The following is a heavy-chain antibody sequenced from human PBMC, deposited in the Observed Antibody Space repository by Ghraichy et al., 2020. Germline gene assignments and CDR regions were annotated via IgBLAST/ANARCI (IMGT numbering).Heavy chain of an antibody. V-gene: IGHV1-2*02. CDR3: ARDRFLEWLDMGNYYMDV. CDR2: INPNSGGT. CDR1: GYTFTGYY. J-gene: IGHJ6*03. D-gene: IGHD3-3*01. Sequence: ASVKVSCKASGYTFTGYYMHWVRQAPGQGLEWMGWINPNSGGTNYAQKFQGRVTMTRDTSISTAYMELSRLRSDDTAVYYCARDRFLEWLDMGNYYMDVWGKGTTVTVSS.